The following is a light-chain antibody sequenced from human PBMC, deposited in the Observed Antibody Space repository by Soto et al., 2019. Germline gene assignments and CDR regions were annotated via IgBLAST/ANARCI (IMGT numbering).Light chain of an antibody. CDR2: DAS. CDR1: QSVSSN. V-gene: IGKV3-15*01. J-gene: IGKJ1*01. CDR3: QQYNNWPPWT. Sequence: EIVMTQSPATLSVSPGERATLSCRASQSVSSNLAWYQQKPGQAPSLLIFDASTRATGIPARFSGSGSETEFTLTISSLQSEDFAVYYCQQYNNWPPWTFGQGTKVEIK.